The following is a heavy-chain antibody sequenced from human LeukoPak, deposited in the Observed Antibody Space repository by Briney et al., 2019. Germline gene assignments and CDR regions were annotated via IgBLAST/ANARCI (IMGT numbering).Heavy chain of an antibody. J-gene: IGHJ5*02. V-gene: IGHV4-59*01. CDR3: ARHGTSGTNLNWFDP. CDR1: GGSISSFY. D-gene: IGHD1-1*01. CDR2: IYYSGST. Sequence: SSETLSLTCTVPGGSISSFYWSWIRQPPGKGLEWIGYIYYSGSTNYNPSLKSRVTISVDTSKNQFSLKLSSVTAADTAVYYCARHGTSGTNLNWFDPWGQGTLVTVSS.